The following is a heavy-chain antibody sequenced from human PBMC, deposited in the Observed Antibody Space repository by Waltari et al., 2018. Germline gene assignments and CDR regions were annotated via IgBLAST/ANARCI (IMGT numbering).Heavy chain of an antibody. Sequence: QAQLVQSGAEVKKPGAALNVSCKASKFTFKSYYLHWIRQAPGQGLEWMGRIHPKTGDTKYAQKFQDRVTMTLHTSINTAYMDLSSLRSDDTAIYYCATVVWNAFSSGPDCWGQGTLVAVSP. J-gene: IGHJ4*02. CDR1: KFTFKSYY. D-gene: IGHD6-19*01. CDR3: ATVVWNAFSSGPDC. V-gene: IGHV1-2*06. CDR2: IHPKTGDT.